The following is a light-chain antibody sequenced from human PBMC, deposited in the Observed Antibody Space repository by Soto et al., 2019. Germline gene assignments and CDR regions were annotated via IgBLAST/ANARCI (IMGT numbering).Light chain of an antibody. V-gene: IGLV1-44*01. J-gene: IGLJ1*01. Sequence: QSVLTQPPSASGTPGQRVTISCSGSSSNIGSNTVNWYQQLPGTAPKLLIYSNNQRPSGVPDRFSCSKSGTSASLAISGLHSEDEADYYCEAWDDSLNGLYVFGTGTKLTVL. CDR2: SNN. CDR3: EAWDDSLNGLYV. CDR1: SSNIGSNT.